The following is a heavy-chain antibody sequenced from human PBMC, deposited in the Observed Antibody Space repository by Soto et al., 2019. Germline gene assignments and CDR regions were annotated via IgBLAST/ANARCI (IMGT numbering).Heavy chain of an antibody. V-gene: IGHV3-15*07. CDR3: TADSRTASSPHFDY. J-gene: IGHJ4*02. CDR1: GFTFSKAW. D-gene: IGHD6-6*01. Sequence: EVQLVESGGGLVNPGGSLRLSCAASGFTFSKAWMNWVRQAPGKGLEWVGRFKSKTDGGTIDYAAPVKGRFTISRDDSTNTLYLQMNSQQTEDTAVYYCTADSRTASSPHFDYWGQGTLVTVSS. CDR2: FKSKTDGGTI.